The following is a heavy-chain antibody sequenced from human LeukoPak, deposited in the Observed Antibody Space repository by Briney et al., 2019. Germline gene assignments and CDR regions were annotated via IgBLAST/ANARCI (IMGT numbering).Heavy chain of an antibody. J-gene: IGHJ6*02. D-gene: IGHD2-2*03. CDR1: GGSISSSSYY. V-gene: IGHV4-39*01. CDR3: ARHAHSFRAAPWIYYCGMDV. Sequence: SETLSLTCTVSGGSISSSSYYWGWIRQPPGKGLEWIGSIYYSGSTYYNPSLKSRVTISVDTSKNQFSLKLSSVTAADTAVYYCARHAHSFRAAPWIYYCGMDVWGQGTTVTVSS. CDR2: IYYSGST.